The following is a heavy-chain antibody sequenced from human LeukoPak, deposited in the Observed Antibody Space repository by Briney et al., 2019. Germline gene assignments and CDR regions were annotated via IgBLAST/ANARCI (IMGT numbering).Heavy chain of an antibody. V-gene: IGHV4-39*07. CDR1: GGSISTSSYY. D-gene: IGHD5-18*01. Sequence: SETLSLTCTVSGGSISTSSYYWGWIRQPPGKGLECIGNIYYSGSTYYNPSLKSRVTISVDTSKNQFSLKLSSVTAADTAVYYCAMVTKGAFDIWGQGTMVTVSS. CDR3: AMVTKGAFDI. J-gene: IGHJ3*02. CDR2: IYYSGST.